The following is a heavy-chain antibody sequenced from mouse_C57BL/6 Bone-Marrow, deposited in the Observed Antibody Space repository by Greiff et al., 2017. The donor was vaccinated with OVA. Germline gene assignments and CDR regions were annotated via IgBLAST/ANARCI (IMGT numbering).Heavy chain of an antibody. CDR1: GYSFTGYY. V-gene: IGHV1-42*01. CDR3: ASPLTGSFAY. J-gene: IGHJ3*01. D-gene: IGHD4-1*01. CDR2: INPSTGGT. Sequence: EVQLQQSGPELVKPGASVKISCKASGYSFTGYYMNWVKQSPEKSLEWIGEINPSTGGTTYNQKFKAKATLTVDKSSSTAYMQLKSLTSEDSAVYYCASPLTGSFAYWGQGTLVTVSA.